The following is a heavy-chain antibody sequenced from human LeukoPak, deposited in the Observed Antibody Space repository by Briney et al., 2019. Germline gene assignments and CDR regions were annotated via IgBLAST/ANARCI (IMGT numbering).Heavy chain of an antibody. J-gene: IGHJ4*02. CDR3: ARYCSGGSCYSDY. V-gene: IGHV3-48*02. CDR2: ISSSSDTI. D-gene: IGHD2-15*01. CDR1: GFTFTSYS. Sequence: GGSLRLSCAASGFTFTSYSMNWVRQAPGKGREWVSYISSSSDTIYYADSEKGRFTMSRDNAKNSLYLQMNSLKDEDTAVYYCARYCSGGSCYSDYWGQGTLVTVSS.